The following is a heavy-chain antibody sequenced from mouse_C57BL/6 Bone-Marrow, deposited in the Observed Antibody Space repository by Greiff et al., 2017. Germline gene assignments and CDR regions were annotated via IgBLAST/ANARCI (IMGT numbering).Heavy chain of an antibody. Sequence: QVQLQQPGAELVKPGASVKLSCKASGYTFTSYWMHWVKQRPGQGLEWIGMIHPNSGSTNYNEKFKSKATLTVDKSSSTAYMQLSSLTSADSAVDYCESGGDGYYAWFAYWGQGTLVTVSA. V-gene: IGHV1-64*01. D-gene: IGHD2-3*01. J-gene: IGHJ3*01. CDR3: ESGGDGYYAWFAY. CDR1: GYTFTSYW. CDR2: IHPNSGST.